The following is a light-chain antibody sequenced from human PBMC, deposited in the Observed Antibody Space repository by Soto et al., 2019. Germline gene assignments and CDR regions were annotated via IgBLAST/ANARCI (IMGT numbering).Light chain of an antibody. Sequence: QSVLTQPASLSGPPGQSITIPCTGTSGDVGAYDYVSWYQQHPGKAPKLMIYDVTNRPSGVSNRFSGSKSGNTASLTISGLQAEDEADDYCGSYTGSSPLYVFGTGTKVTVL. J-gene: IGLJ1*01. CDR2: DVT. V-gene: IGLV2-14*01. CDR1: SGDVGAYDY. CDR3: GSYTGSSPLYV.